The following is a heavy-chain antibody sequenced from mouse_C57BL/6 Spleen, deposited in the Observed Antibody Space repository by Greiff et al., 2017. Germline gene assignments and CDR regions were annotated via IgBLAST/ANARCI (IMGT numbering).Heavy chain of an antibody. J-gene: IGHJ2*01. CDR2: IDPETGGT. Sequence: VQLQQSGAELVRPGASVTLSCKASGYTFTDYEMHWVKQTPVHGLEWIGAIDPETGGTAYNQKFKGKALLTADKSSSTAYMELRSLTSEDSAVYYCTRGSTYYSNYADYWGQGTTLTVSS. D-gene: IGHD2-5*01. CDR3: TRGSTYYSNYADY. CDR1: GYTFTDYE. V-gene: IGHV1-15*01.